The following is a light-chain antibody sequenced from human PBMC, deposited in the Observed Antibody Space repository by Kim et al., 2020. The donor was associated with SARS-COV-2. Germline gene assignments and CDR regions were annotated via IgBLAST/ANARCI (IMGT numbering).Light chain of an antibody. CDR1: QGISSY. V-gene: IGKV1-8*01. CDR2: AAT. J-gene: IGKJ4*01. Sequence: AYTGDRVTITCRASQGISSYLVWYQQKPGKAPKLLIYAATNLQSGVPSRFSGSGSGTDFTITISSLQPEDIATYYCQQYDSYPFTFGGGTKVDIK. CDR3: QQYDSYPFT.